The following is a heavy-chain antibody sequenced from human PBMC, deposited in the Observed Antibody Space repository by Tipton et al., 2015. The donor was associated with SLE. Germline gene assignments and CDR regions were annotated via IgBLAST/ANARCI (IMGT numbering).Heavy chain of an antibody. Sequence: LSCTVSGYSISSGYYWGWIRQPPGKGLEWIGSIYHSGSTYYNPSLKSRVTISVDTSKNQFSLKLSSVTAADTAVYYCASTLVISVYTARGYMDVWGKGTTVTVSS. CDR1: GYSISSGYY. CDR3: ASTLVISVYTARGYMDV. V-gene: IGHV4-38-2*02. D-gene: IGHD5-18*01. CDR2: IYHSGST. J-gene: IGHJ6*03.